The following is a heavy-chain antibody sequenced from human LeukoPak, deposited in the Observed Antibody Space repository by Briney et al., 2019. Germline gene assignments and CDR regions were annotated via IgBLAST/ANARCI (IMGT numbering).Heavy chain of an antibody. CDR1: GYTFTNYY. J-gene: IGHJ4*02. Sequence: ASVTVSYKPSGYTFTNYYMHWVRQAPGQGLEWMGIINPSGGSTSYAQKFQGRVTMTRDMSTSTVYMELSSLRSEDTAVYYCARDRYDYWGQGTLVTVSS. V-gene: IGHV1-46*01. D-gene: IGHD3-9*01. CDR3: ARDRYDY. CDR2: INPSGGST.